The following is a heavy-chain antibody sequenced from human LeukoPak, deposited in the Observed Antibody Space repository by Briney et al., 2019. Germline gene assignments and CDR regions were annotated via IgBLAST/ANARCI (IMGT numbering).Heavy chain of an antibody. D-gene: IGHD2-15*01. Sequence: PSETLSLTCAVYGGSFSGYYWSWIRQPPEKGLEWIGEINHSGSTNYNPSLKSRVTISVDTSKNQFSLKLSSVTAADTAVYYCARGKVVVAVLDYWGQGTLVTVPS. CDR2: INHSGST. J-gene: IGHJ4*02. CDR1: GGSFSGYY. CDR3: ARGKVVVAVLDY. V-gene: IGHV4-34*01.